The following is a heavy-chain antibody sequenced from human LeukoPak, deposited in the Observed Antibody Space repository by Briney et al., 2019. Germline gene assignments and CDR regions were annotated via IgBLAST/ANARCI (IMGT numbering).Heavy chain of an antibody. D-gene: IGHD6-19*01. CDR3: AKDQWLVLDY. J-gene: IGHJ4*02. CDR2: ISSSSSYI. Sequence: PGGSLRLSCAASGFTFSSYSMNWVRQAPGKGLGWVSSISSSSSYIYYADSVKGRFTISRDNSKNTLYLQMNSLRAEDTAVYSSAKDQWLVLDYWGQGTLVTVSS. CDR1: GFTFSSYS. V-gene: IGHV3-21*01.